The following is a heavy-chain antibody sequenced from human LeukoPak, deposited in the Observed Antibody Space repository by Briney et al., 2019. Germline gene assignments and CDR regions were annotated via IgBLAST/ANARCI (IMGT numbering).Heavy chain of an antibody. Sequence: GASVKVSCKASGGTFRSYAINWVRQAPGQGLEWMGGIFPMFGTANYAQKFQGRVTITTDESTGTAYMELRSLRSDDTAVYYCARDEDSSWSNNWFDPWGQGTLVTVSS. CDR1: GGTFRSYA. J-gene: IGHJ5*02. D-gene: IGHD6-13*01. V-gene: IGHV1-69*05. CDR3: ARDEDSSWSNNWFDP. CDR2: IFPMFGTA.